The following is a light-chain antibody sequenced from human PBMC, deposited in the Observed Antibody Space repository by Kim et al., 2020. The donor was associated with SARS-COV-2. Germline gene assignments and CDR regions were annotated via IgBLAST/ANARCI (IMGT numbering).Light chain of an antibody. Sequence: ASVVDRVTISCQASQNVRKFLNWYQQKPGKAPNLLIYDASSLHTGVPSRFSGSGSGTDFTFTITSLQPEDIATYYCQHYDSLPISFGQGTRLEIK. CDR3: QHYDSLPIS. V-gene: IGKV1-33*01. CDR1: QNVRKF. J-gene: IGKJ5*01. CDR2: DAS.